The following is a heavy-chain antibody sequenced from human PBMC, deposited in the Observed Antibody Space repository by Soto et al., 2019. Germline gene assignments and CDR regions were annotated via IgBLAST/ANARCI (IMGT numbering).Heavy chain of an antibody. CDR1: GYTFSAYD. Sequence: ASVKVSCKASGYTFSAYDINWVRQAPGQRLEWMGWMVVASGNTDYAQKFQKRVTLTRDMSISTVYMELRSLTFEDTAIYYCTSEDVATGLVWGPGSLVTVSS. CDR3: TSEDVATGLV. J-gene: IGHJ4*02. CDR2: MVVASGNT. D-gene: IGHD5-12*01. V-gene: IGHV1-58*02.